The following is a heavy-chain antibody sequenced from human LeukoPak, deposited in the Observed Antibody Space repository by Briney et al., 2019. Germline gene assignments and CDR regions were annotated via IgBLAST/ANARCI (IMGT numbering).Heavy chain of an antibody. V-gene: IGHV3-23*01. Sequence: GGSLRLSCAASGFTFSSYAMSWVRQAPGKGLEWVSAISGSGGSTYYADSVKGRFTISRDNSKTTLYLQMNSLRAEDTAVYYCAKFSGGYCSSTSCPDAFDIWGQGTMVTVSS. CDR1: GFTFSSYA. CDR2: ISGSGGST. CDR3: AKFSGGYCSSTSCPDAFDI. J-gene: IGHJ3*02. D-gene: IGHD2-2*01.